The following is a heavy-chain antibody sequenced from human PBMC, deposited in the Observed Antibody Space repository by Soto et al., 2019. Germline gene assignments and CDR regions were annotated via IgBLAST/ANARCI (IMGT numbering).Heavy chain of an antibody. J-gene: IGHJ3*02. CDR2: ISYDGSNK. CDR3: AKDLHPESSTSSFAFDI. CDR1: GFTFSSYG. V-gene: IGHV3-30*18. Sequence: QVQLVESGGGVVQPGRSLRLSCAASGFTFSSYGMHWVRQAPGKGLEWVAVISYDGSNKYYADSVKGRFTISRDNSKNTLYLQMNSLRAEDTAVYYCAKDLHPESSTSSFAFDIWGQGTMVTVSS. D-gene: IGHD2-2*01.